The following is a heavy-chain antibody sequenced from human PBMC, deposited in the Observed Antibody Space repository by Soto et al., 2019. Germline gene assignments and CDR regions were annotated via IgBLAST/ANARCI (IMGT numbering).Heavy chain of an antibody. CDR3: ARLRGGCPADF. Sequence: SETLSLTCSVSGGAISNNNYHFCCIRQPPGKGLEWMGSIYYRGNTYYNPSLRSRITISVDTSRNQFSLALSSVTAADTAVYFCARLRGGCPADFWGQGTLVTVSS. J-gene: IGHJ4*02. D-gene: IGHD3-16*01. CDR1: GGAISNNNYH. CDR2: IYYRGNT. V-gene: IGHV4-39*01.